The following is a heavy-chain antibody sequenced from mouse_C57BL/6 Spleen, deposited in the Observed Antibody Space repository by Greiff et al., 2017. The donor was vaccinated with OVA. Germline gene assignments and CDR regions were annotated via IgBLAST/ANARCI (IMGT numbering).Heavy chain of an antibody. CDR3: ARQGSTLDY. J-gene: IGHJ2*01. D-gene: IGHD5-1*01. Sequence: EVKLMESGGGLVKPGGSLKLSCAASGFTFSDYGMHWVRQAPEKGLAWVAYISSGSSTIYYEDTVKGRFTISRDNAKNTLFLQMTSLRSEETAMYYCARQGSTLDYWGQGTTLTVSS. V-gene: IGHV5-17*01. CDR2: ISSGSSTI. CDR1: GFTFSDYG.